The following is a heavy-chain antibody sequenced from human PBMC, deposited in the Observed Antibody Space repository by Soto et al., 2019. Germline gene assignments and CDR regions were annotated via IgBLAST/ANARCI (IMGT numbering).Heavy chain of an antibody. J-gene: IGHJ4*02. Sequence: QVQLQQGGAGLMKPSETLSLTCTVSGGPFSDFFWSWIRQPPGKGLEWIGEINLRGSTKHNPSLSRRFSMSVDPSKNQFSLKLTSVTAADTAVYYCARGSRIASVSGAGTYHVVDYWGQGALVAVSS. CDR3: ARGSRIASVSGAGTYHVVDY. D-gene: IGHD3-10*01. CDR2: INLRGST. V-gene: IGHV4-34*01. CDR1: GGPFSDFF.